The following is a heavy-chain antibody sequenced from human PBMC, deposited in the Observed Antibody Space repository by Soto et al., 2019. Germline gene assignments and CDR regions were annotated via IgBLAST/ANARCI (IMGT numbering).Heavy chain of an antibody. CDR3: ARGLTGVYYYGMDV. CDR2: IYYSGST. D-gene: IGHD3-9*01. J-gene: IGHJ6*02. CDR1: VGSISSYY. V-gene: IGHV4-59*01. Sequence: SETLSLTCTVSVGSISSYYWSWIRQPPGKGLEWIGYIYYSGSTNYNPSLKSRVTISVDTSKNQFSLKLSSVTAADTAVYYCARGLTGVYYYGMDVWGQGTTVTVSS.